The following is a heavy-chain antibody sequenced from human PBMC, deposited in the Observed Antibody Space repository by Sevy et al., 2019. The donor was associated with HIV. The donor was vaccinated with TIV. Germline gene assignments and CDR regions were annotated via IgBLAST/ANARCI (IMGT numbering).Heavy chain of an antibody. V-gene: IGHV3-30*09. CDR3: ARVGVSYCTDDCYHRFDY. CDR1: GFTFSSYA. CDR2: ISYDGRNK. J-gene: IGHJ4*02. Sequence: GGSLRLSCSASGFTFSSYALLWVRQAPGKGLEWVSLISYDGRNKYYSGSGKGRFAISRDESKTTPFLQMESLRTEDTAIYYCARVGVSYCTDDCYHRFDYWGRGTLVTVSS. D-gene: IGHD2-21*02.